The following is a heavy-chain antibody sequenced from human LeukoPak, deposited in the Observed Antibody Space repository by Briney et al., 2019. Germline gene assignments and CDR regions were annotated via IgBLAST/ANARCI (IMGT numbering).Heavy chain of an antibody. CDR3: ARFKKCSGYFS. J-gene: IGHJ4*02. V-gene: IGHV3-48*01. Sequence: GGSLRLSCAASAFSFSNHNMNWVRQPPGKGLEWVSYISSSSSTIYYADSVKGRFTISRDNAKNSLYLQMNSLRAEDTAVYYCARFKKCSGYFSWGQGTLVTVSS. CDR1: AFSFSNHN. D-gene: IGHD3-22*01. CDR2: ISSSSSTI.